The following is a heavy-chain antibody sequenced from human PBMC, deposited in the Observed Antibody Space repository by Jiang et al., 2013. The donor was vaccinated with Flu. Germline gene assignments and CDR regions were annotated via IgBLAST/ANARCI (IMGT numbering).Heavy chain of an antibody. CDR3: ARDRSRTYYFDY. D-gene: IGHD1/OR15-1a*01. J-gene: IGHJ4*02. V-gene: IGHV3-30*01. Sequence: RDNSKNTLYLQMNSLRAEDTAVYYCARDRSRTYYFDYWGQGTLVTVSS.